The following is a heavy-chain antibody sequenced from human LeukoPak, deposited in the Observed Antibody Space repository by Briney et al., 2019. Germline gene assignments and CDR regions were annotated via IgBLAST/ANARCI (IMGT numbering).Heavy chain of an antibody. J-gene: IGHJ4*02. CDR1: GYTLTELS. D-gene: IGHD2-8*02. Sequence: ASVKVSCKVSGYTLTELSMHWVRQAPGKGLEWMGGIIPIFGTANYAQKFQGRVTITADESTSTAYMELSSLRSEDTAVYYCARDTFRTGDFDYWGQGTLVTVSS. CDR2: IIPIFGTA. CDR3: ARDTFRTGDFDY. V-gene: IGHV1-69*13.